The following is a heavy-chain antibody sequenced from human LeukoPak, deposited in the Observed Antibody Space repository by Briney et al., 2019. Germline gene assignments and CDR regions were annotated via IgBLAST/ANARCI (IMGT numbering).Heavy chain of an antibody. CDR3: TRLIGGSSSK. Sequence: GGSLRLSRAASGFTFSGSAMHWVRQASGKGLEWVGRIRSKANSYATAYAASVKGRFTISRDDSKNTAYLQMNSLKTEDTAVYYCTRLIGGSSSKWGQGTLVTVSS. V-gene: IGHV3-73*01. CDR2: IRSKANSYAT. CDR1: GFTFSGSA. D-gene: IGHD6-6*01. J-gene: IGHJ4*02.